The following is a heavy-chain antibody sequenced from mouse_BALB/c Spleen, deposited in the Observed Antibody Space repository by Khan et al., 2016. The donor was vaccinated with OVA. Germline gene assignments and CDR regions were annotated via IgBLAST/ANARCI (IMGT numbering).Heavy chain of an antibody. CDR2: ISPGSGDT. D-gene: IGHD1-2*01. Sequence: QVQLQQSGAELARPGASVKLSCKASGYTFTDYYINWVKQRTGQGLEWIGEISPGSGDTYYNARFKGKATLTADKSSSTAYMQLSSLPSEASAFYFCARRNYFGYTFAYWGQGTLVTVSA. CDR1: GYTFTDYY. J-gene: IGHJ3*01. CDR3: ARRNYFGYTFAY. V-gene: IGHV1-77*01.